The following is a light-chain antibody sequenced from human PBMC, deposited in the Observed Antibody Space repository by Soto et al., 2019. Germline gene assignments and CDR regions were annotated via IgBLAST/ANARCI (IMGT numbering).Light chain of an antibody. V-gene: IGLV2-23*01. J-gene: IGLJ1*01. CDR2: EGI. CDR1: SSNIGGYNV. Sequence: QSVLTQPASVSGSPGQSITISCSGTSSNIGGYNVVSWYQQHPGKAPKVIVYEGIKRPSGVSDRFSGSTSGSTASLTISGLQAEDEAEYYCCSYVGVTTYVFGSGTRSPS. CDR3: CSYVGVTTYV.